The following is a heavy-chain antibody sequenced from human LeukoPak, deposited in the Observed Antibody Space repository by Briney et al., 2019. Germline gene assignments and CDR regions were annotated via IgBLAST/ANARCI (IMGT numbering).Heavy chain of an antibody. D-gene: IGHD2/OR15-2a*01. CDR2: ISSSSSHI. Sequence: GGSLRLSCAASGFTFSTYSMNWVRQAPGKGLEWVSSISSSSSHIYYADSVKGRFTISRDNAKNSLYLQMNSLRAEDTAVYYCATGVYYFDYWGQGTLVTVSS. CDR1: GFTFSTYS. J-gene: IGHJ4*02. CDR3: ATGVYYFDY. V-gene: IGHV3-21*01.